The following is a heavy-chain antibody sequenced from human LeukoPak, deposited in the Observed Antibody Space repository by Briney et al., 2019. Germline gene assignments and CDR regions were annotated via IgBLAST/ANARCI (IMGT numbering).Heavy chain of an antibody. CDR1: GFTFDSYV. J-gene: IGHJ3*02. V-gene: IGHV3-23*01. D-gene: IGHD3-16*01. CDR2: IGTSGRST. Sequence: PGGSLRLSCAASGFTFDSYVMTWVRQAPGKGLEWVSGIGTSGRSTYYADSVKGRFTISRDNSKNTLYLQMNSLRANDTALYYCAKESGNAFNVPCDRWGQGTMVIVSS. CDR3: AKESGNAFNVPCDR.